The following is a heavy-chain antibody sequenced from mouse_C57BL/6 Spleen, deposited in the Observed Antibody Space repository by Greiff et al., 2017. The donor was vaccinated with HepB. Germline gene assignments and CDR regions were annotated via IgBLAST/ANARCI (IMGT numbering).Heavy chain of an antibody. CDR2: IHPNSGST. J-gene: IGHJ2*01. CDR1: GYTFTSYW. D-gene: IGHD2-4*01. Sequence: QVQLQQPGAELVKPGASVKLSCKASGYTFTSYWMHWVKQRPGQGLEWIGMIHPNSGSTNYNEKFKGKATLTVDKSSSTAYMQLSSLTSEDSAVYYCARSGDYLYFDYWGQGTTLTVSS. CDR3: ARSGDYLYFDY. V-gene: IGHV1-64*01.